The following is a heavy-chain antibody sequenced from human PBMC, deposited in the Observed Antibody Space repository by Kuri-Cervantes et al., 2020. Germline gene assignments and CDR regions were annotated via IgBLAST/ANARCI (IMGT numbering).Heavy chain of an antibody. D-gene: IGHD6-6*01. CDR3: AKDISVYSSSSMDV. CDR1: GFTFSSYS. Sequence: GESLKISCAASGFTFSSYSMNWVRQAPGKGLEWVAVISYDGSNKYYADSVKGRFTISRDNSKNTLYLQMNSLRAEDTALYYCAKDISVYSSSSMDVWGQGTTVTVSS. V-gene: IGHV3-30*18. J-gene: IGHJ6*02. CDR2: ISYDGSNK.